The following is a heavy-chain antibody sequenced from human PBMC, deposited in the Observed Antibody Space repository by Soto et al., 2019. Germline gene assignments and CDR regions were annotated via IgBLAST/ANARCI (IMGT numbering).Heavy chain of an antibody. CDR1: GFTFSSYG. Sequence: GGSLRLSCAASGFTFSSYGMHWVRQAPGKGLEWVAVIWYDGSNKYYADSVKGRFTISRDNSKNTLYLQMNSLRAEDTAVYYCATPAAGAEYFQRWGQGTLVTVSS. V-gene: IGHV3-33*01. CDR3: ATPAAGAEYFQR. CDR2: IWYDGSNK. D-gene: IGHD6-19*01. J-gene: IGHJ1*01.